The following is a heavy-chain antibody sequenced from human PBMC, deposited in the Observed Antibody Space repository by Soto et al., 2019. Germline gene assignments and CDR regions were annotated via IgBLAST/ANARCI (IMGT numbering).Heavy chain of an antibody. V-gene: IGHV3-30*03. J-gene: IGHJ4*02. CDR2: ISYDGSNK. D-gene: IGHD3-22*01. CDR3: ARDTPRSSGFDY. CDR1: GFTFSSYG. Sequence: GGSLRLSCAASGFTFSSYGMHWVRQAPGKGLEWVAVISYDGSNKYYADSVKGRFTISRDNSKNTLYLQMNSLRVEDTAVYYCARDTPRSSGFDYWGQGILVTVS.